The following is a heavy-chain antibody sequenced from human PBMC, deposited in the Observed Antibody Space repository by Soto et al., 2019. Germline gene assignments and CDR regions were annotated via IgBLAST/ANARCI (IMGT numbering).Heavy chain of an antibody. D-gene: IGHD1-7*01. CDR3: ARQEADGNNWNYQHYWYFDL. CDR2: ISSSSSYT. Sequence: QVQLVESGGGLVKPGGSLRLSCAASGFTFSDYYMSWIRQAPGKGLEWVSYISSSSSYTNYADSVKGRFTISRDNAKNSLYLQMNSLRAEDTAVYYCARQEADGNNWNYQHYWYFDLWGRGTLVTVSS. J-gene: IGHJ2*01. CDR1: GFTFSDYY. V-gene: IGHV3-11*06.